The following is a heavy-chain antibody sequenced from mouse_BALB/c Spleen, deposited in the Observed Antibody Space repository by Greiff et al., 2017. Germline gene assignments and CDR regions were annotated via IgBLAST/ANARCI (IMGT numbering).Heavy chain of an antibody. V-gene: IGHV10-1*02. CDR2: IRSKSNNYAT. CDR3: VRHTGTY. J-gene: IGHJ3*01. CDR1: GFTFNTYA. D-gene: IGHD5-1-1*01. Sequence: EVKLVESGGGLVQPKGSLKLSCAASGFTFNTYAMNWVRQAPGKGLEWVARIRSKSNNYATYYADSVKDRFTISRDDSQSMLYLQMNNLKTEDTAMYYCVRHTGTYWGQGTLVTVSA.